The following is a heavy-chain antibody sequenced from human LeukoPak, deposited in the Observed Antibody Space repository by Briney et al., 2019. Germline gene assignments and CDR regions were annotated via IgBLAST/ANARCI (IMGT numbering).Heavy chain of an antibody. V-gene: IGHV3-21*01. D-gene: IGHD5-12*01. J-gene: IGHJ4*02. Sequence: GGSLRLSCAASGFTFSTYAMNWVRQAPGEGLKWVSCITGDSAYIYYADSVKGRFTISRDNAKNSLYLQMNSLRAEDTAVYYCTKSRISFSGQADHWGQGTLVTVSS. CDR2: ITGDSAYI. CDR3: TKSRISFSGQADH. CDR1: GFTFSTYA.